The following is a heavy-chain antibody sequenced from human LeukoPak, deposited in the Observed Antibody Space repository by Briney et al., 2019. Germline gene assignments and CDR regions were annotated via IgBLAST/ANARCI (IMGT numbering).Heavy chain of an antibody. CDR2: ISSSSSYI. CDR1: GFTFSSYS. CDR3: ARGYGSGSYYIEAAAGAFDY. J-gene: IGHJ4*02. D-gene: IGHD3-10*01. V-gene: IGHV3-21*01. Sequence: GGSLRLSCAASGFTFSSYSMNWVRQAPGKGLEWVSSISSSSSYIYYADSVKGRFTISRDNAKNSLYLQMNSLRAEDTAVYYCARGYGSGSYYIEAAAGAFDYWGQGTLVTVSS.